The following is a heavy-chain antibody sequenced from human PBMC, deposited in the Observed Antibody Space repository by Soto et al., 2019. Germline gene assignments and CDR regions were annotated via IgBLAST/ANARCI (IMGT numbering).Heavy chain of an antibody. CDR1: GGSISSYY. Sequence: SETLSLTCTVSGGSISSYYWSWIRQPPGKGLEWIGYIYCSGSTNYNPSLKSRVTISVYTSKNQFSLKLSSVTAAYTAVYYCARYYDFLGGYYKAGNTMNWFESGGKGTVVTVSS. D-gene: IGHD3-3*01. CDR3: ARYYDFLGGYYKAGNTMNWFES. J-gene: IGHJ5*01. CDR2: IYCSGST. V-gene: IGHV4-59*01.